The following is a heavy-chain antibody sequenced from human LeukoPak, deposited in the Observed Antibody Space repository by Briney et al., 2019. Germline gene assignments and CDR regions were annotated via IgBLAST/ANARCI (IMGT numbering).Heavy chain of an antibody. D-gene: IGHD2-15*01. CDR3: AKSILLWKWFDP. V-gene: IGHV3-23*01. CDR2: ISGSGGST. J-gene: IGHJ5*02. CDR1: GFTFSSYA. Sequence: GGSLRLSCAASGFTFSSYAMSWVRQAPGKGLEWVSVISGSGGSTYYADSVKGRFTVSRDNSKNTLYLQMNSLRAEDTAVYYCAKSILLWKWFDPWGQGTLVTVSS.